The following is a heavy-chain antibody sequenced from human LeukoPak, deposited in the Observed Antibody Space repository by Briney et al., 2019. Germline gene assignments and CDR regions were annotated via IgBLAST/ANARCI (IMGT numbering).Heavy chain of an antibody. CDR2: ISSSSSYI. CDR1: GFTFSSYS. D-gene: IGHD3-10*01. CDR3: ARDLVARVRGFPDWFDP. J-gene: IGHJ5*02. V-gene: IGHV3-21*01. Sequence: GGSLRLSCAASGFTFSSYSMNWVRQAPGKGLEWVSSISSSSSYIYYADSVKGRFTISRDNAKNSLYPQMNSLRAEDTAVYYCARDLVARVRGFPDWFDPWGQGTLVTVSS.